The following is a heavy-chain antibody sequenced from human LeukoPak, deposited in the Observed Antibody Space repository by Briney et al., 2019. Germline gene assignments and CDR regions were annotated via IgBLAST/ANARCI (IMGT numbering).Heavy chain of an antibody. CDR1: GFTFSSYG. J-gene: IGHJ4*02. V-gene: IGHV3-30*18. Sequence: GGSLRLSCAASGFTFSSYGMHWVRQAPGKGLEWVAVISYDGSNKYYADFVKGRFTISRDNSKNTLYLQMNSLRAEDTAVYYCAKDRLAVAGTLILDHWGQGTLVTVSS. D-gene: IGHD6-19*01. CDR2: ISYDGSNK. CDR3: AKDRLAVAGTLILDH.